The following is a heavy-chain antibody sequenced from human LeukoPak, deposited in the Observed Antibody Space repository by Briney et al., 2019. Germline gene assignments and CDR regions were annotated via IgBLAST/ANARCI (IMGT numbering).Heavy chain of an antibody. D-gene: IGHD5-12*01. J-gene: IGHJ6*02. Sequence: SETLSLTCAVYGGSFSGYYWSWIRQPPGKGLEWIGEINHSGSTNYNPSLKSRVTISVDTSKNQFSLKLSSVTAADTAVYYYARGRGYSGCDYYYYGMDVWGQGTTVTVSS. V-gene: IGHV4-34*01. CDR2: INHSGST. CDR1: GGSFSGYY. CDR3: ARGRGYSGCDYYYYGMDV.